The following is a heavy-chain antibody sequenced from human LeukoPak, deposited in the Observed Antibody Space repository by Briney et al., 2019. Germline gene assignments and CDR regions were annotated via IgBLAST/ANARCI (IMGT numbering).Heavy chain of an antibody. Sequence: SETLSLTCTVSGGSISSYYWNWIRQPPGKGLEWIGEINHSGSTNYNPSLKSRVTISVDTSKNQFSLKLSSVTAADTAVYYCARATTVTTVWFDPWGQGTLVTVSS. V-gene: IGHV4-34*01. CDR1: GGSISSYY. CDR2: INHSGST. CDR3: ARATTVTTVWFDP. D-gene: IGHD4-17*01. J-gene: IGHJ5*02.